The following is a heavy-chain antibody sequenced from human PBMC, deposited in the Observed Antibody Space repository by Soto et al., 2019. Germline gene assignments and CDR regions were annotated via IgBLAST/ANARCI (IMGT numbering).Heavy chain of an antibody. J-gene: IGHJ1*01. D-gene: IGHD6-19*01. CDR2: ISGSGGST. CDR3: GKDKQSLARGDEYFQH. CDR1: GFTFSSYS. V-gene: IGHV3-23*01. Sequence: GGSLRLSCAGSGFTFSSYSMSWVRQAPGKGLEWVSAISGSGGSTYYADSVKGRFTISRDNSKNTLYLQMNSLRAECTWVYYCGKDKQSLARGDEYFQHWGQGTLVSVSS.